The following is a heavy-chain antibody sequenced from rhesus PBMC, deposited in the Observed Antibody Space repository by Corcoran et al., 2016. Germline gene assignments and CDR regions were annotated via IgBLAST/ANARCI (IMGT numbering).Heavy chain of an antibody. V-gene: IGHV4-127*01. Sequence: QVQLQESGPGLVKPSETLSLTCAVSGYSISSGNWWSWIRQSPGKGLEGIGYIYGGIGSTSYNPSLKSRVTISTDTSKNQFSLKLSSVTAADTAVYYCARRLATVTLSYFDYWGQGVLVTVSS. CDR2: IYGGIGST. CDR3: ARRLATVTLSYFDY. CDR1: GYSISSGNW. D-gene: IGHD5-36*02. J-gene: IGHJ4*01.